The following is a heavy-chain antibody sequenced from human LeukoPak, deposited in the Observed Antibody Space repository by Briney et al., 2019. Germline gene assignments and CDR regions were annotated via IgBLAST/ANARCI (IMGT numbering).Heavy chain of an antibody. CDR3: ARHVGYGNNWFDP. CDR1: GGSISSFF. V-gene: IGHV4-59*08. D-gene: IGHD5-18*01. J-gene: IGHJ5*02. CDR2: IDYSGST. Sequence: SETLSLTCTVSGGSISSFFWSWIRQPPGKGLEWLGCIDYSGSTNYNPSLKSRVTISVDTSKNQFSLKLRSLTAADTAVYYCARHVGYGNNWFDPWGQGTLVTVSS.